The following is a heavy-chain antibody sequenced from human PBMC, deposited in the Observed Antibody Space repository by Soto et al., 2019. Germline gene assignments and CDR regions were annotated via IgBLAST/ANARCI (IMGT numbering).Heavy chain of an antibody. J-gene: IGHJ6*02. CDR2: IYYSGST. CDR1: GGSIRSSY. V-gene: IGHV4-59*08. D-gene: IGHD2-15*01. Sequence: XXTLSLPFTVSGGSIRSSYWRWILQPPGKGLEWIGYIYYSGSTNYNPSLKSRVTISVDTSKNQFSLKLSSVTAADTAVYYCARVGYCSGGSCYRFGMDVWGQGTTVTVSS. CDR3: ARVGYCSGGSCYRFGMDV.